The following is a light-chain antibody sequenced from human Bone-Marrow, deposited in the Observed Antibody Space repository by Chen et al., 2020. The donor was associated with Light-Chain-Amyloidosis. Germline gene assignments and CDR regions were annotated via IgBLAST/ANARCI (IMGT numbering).Light chain of an antibody. J-gene: IGKJ2*01. V-gene: IGKV3-20*01. CDR2: GAS. CDR3: QQYGSSPPYT. CDR1: QSVSSSY. Sequence: EIVLTQSPGTLSLSPGERATLSCRASQSVSSSYLAWYQQKPGQAPRLLIYGASSRATGIPERFSGSGSGTDFTLTISRLEPEGFAVYYCQQYGSSPPYTFGQGTKLEIK.